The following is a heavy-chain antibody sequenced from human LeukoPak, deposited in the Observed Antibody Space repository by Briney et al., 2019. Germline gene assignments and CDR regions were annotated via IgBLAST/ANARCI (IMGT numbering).Heavy chain of an antibody. CDR2: IEWDDEK. D-gene: IGHD3-10*01. CDR3: ARLSYGSKSPLDY. V-gene: IGHV2-70*01. J-gene: IGHJ4*02. CDR1: GFSLSTRGMS. Sequence: SGPTLLNPTPTLTLTCTFSGFSLSTRGMSVSWIRQPPGKALEWLALIEWDDEKYYSTSLKTRLTISKDTSKNQVVLTMTNMDPMDTATYYCARLSYGSKSPLDYWGQGTLVTVSS.